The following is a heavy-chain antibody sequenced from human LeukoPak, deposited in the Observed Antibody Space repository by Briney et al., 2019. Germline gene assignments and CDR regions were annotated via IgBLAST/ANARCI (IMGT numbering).Heavy chain of an antibody. CDR3: VRDQPLGPIIAAAAH. V-gene: IGHV3-66*01. J-gene: IGHJ1*01. D-gene: IGHD6-13*01. CDR1: GCTVGSNY. CDR2: SYSGGST. Sequence: GGSVRLSCAVSGCTVGSNYRSWVRQAPGRGVEGVPVSYSGGSTEYADCGKGRFTISRDNSKNTLYLQMNSLRAEGTAIYYFVRDQPLGPIIAAAAHSGQATPVTV.